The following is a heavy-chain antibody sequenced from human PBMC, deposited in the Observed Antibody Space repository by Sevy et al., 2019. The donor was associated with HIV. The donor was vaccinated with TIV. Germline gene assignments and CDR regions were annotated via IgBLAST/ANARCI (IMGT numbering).Heavy chain of an antibody. J-gene: IGHJ6*02. CDR2: ISNDGSNI. D-gene: IGHD1-20*01. V-gene: IGHV3-30*03. CDR3: ARTPAKWNDPSFVMDV. CDR1: GFTFDSYG. Sequence: GGSLRLSCAASGFTFDSYGIHWVRQAPGKGLEWVAFISNDGSNIHYAESVKGRFTISRDNSKNTVSLQMNSLRAEDTAVYYCARTPAKWNDPSFVMDVWGQGTKVTVSS.